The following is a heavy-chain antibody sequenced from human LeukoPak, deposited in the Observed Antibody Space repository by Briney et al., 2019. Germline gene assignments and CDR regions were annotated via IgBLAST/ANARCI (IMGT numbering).Heavy chain of an antibody. J-gene: IGHJ4*02. CDR1: GFTFSSYG. D-gene: IGHD3-16*02. V-gene: IGHV3-23*01. CDR2: ISGSVGTI. CDR3: AKASSDYVWGTYRPFDY. Sequence: PGGSLRLSCAASGFTFSSYGMSWVRQAPGKGLEWVSSISGSVGTIYYADSVKGRFSISRDNSKNTLYLQMNSLRAEDTAVYYCAKASSDYVWGTYRPFDYWGQGTLVTVSS.